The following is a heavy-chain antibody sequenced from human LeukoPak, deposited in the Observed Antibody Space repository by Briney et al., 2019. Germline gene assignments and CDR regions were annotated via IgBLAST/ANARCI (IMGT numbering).Heavy chain of an antibody. CDR2: ISYDGSNK. J-gene: IGHJ4*02. V-gene: IGHV3-30*18. D-gene: IGHD3-22*01. Sequence: GGSLRLSCAASGFTFSSYGMPWVRQAPGKGLEWVAVISYDGSNKYYADSVKGRFTISRDNSKNTLYLQMNSLRAEDTAVYYCAKVGRSGLYDSSGYYFRYFDYWGQGTLVTVSS. CDR3: AKVGRSGLYDSSGYYFRYFDY. CDR1: GFTFSSYG.